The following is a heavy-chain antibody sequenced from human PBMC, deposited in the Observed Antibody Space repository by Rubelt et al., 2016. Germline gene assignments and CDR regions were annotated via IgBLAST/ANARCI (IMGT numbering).Heavy chain of an antibody. J-gene: IGHJ3*02. CDR3: ARRRHYDSSGYYPDAFDI. CDR2: IYYSGST. V-gene: IGHV4-61*05. CDR1: GGSISSSSYY. Sequence: QLQLQESGPGLVKPSETLSLTCTVSGGSISSSSYYWGWIRQPPGKGLEWIGDIYYSGSTNYNPSRKSRVTISVDTSKNQFSLRLSSVTPEDTAVYYCARRRHYDSSGYYPDAFDIWGQGTMVTVSS. D-gene: IGHD3-22*01.